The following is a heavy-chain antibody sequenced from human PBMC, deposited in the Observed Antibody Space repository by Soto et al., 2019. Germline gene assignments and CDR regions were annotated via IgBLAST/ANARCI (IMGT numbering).Heavy chain of an antibody. Sequence: QVRLVQSGAEVKKPGASVKVSCQASGYTFTSYGISWVRQAPGQGLEWMGWISAYTGNTNYAQKLQGRVTMTTDTSTSTADMELRSLRSDDTAVYYWAIDSSYNWFDPWGQGTLVTVSS. J-gene: IGHJ5*02. CDR1: GYTFTSYG. V-gene: IGHV1-18*01. CDR2: ISAYTGNT. CDR3: AIDSSYNWFDP.